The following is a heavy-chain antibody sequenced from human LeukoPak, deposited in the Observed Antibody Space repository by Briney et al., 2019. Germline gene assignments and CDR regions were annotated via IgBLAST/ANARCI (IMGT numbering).Heavy chain of an antibody. CDR2: ITSSSSYI. CDR3: ARDPYSGNYGDYYYYYMDV. V-gene: IGHV3-21*01. D-gene: IGHD1-26*01. CDR1: GFTFNTYN. J-gene: IGHJ6*03. Sequence: GGSLRLSCVASGFTFNTYNMNWVRQAPGKGLEWVSSITSSSSYIYYADSVKGRFTISRDNAKSSLYLQMNSLRDEDTAVYYCARDPYSGNYGDYYYYYMDVWGKRTTVTISS.